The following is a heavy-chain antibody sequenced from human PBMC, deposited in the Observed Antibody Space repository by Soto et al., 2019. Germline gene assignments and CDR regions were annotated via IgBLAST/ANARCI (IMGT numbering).Heavy chain of an antibody. CDR1: GFTFSTYN. CDR2: ITSRSSNI. V-gene: IGHV3-21*01. Sequence: EVQLVESGGGLVKPGGSLRLSCAASGFTFSTYNMNWVRQAPGKGLEWVSSITSRSSNIYYADSVKGRFTISRDNAKNSLYLQMNGLRSEDTAVYSCGLYDALFVDSRGHGTLVPASS. CDR3: GLYDALFVDS. J-gene: IGHJ5*01. D-gene: IGHD2-8*01.